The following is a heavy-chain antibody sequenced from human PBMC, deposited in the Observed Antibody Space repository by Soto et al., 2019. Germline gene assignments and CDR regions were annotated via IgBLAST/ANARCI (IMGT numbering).Heavy chain of an antibody. CDR2: SKNKAERYTS. CDR1: GFTFSDHY. J-gene: IGHJ6*02. Sequence: EVQLVESGGGLAQPEGSLRLSCAVSGFTFSDHYMDWVRQAPGKGLEWVGRSKNKAERYTSEYGASVKGRFSVSRDESKNLLHLQMNSLKSEDTAIYYCVRGFHGFDVCGQGTTVTVSS. V-gene: IGHV3-72*01. CDR3: VRGFHGFDV.